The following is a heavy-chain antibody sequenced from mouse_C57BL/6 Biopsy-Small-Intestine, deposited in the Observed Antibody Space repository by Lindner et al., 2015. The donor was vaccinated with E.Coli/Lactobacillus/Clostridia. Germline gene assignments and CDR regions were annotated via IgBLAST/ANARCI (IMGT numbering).Heavy chain of an antibody. Sequence: SVKVSCKASGYTLTNNFTHWVRQAPGQGLEWMGLINPGGDGTTYAQKFQGRVTMTKDTSTNTVYMQLSGLKSDDTAVYYCARDSPRGFGSSDYWGRGTLVTVSS. CDR1: GYTLTNNF. CDR3: ARDSPRGFGSSDY. CDR2: INPGGDGT. J-gene: IGHJ2*01. V-gene: IGHV1-54*02.